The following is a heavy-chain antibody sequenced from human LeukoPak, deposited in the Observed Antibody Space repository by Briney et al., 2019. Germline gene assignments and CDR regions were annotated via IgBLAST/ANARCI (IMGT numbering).Heavy chain of an antibody. D-gene: IGHD2-21*01. J-gene: IGHJ4*02. V-gene: IGHV3-15*01. CDR2: IKSNNDGGTT. CDR1: GFIFNKAW. CDR3: TPVMVEDRGF. Sequence: GGSLRPSCAASGFIFNKAWMNWVRQAPGKGPEWVGRIKSNNDGGTTDYASPVEGRFIISRDDSKNTIYLQMNRLIIDDTAIYYCTPVMVEDRGFWGQGTLVTVSS.